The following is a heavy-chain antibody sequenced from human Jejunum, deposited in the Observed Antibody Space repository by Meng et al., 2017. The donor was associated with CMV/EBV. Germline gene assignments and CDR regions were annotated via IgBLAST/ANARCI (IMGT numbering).Heavy chain of an antibody. Sequence: VPLQEAGPGLVNPSETLSLTCRVSGGPITSYFWSWIRQPAGKGMEWIGRMSSSGSTYYNPSLKSRVTMSMDTAKNQFSLKLTSVTAADTAMYYCARDSSTSFDYWGQGTLVTVSS. J-gene: IGHJ4*02. V-gene: IGHV4-4*07. CDR2: MSSSGST. CDR3: ARDSSTSFDY. CDR1: GGPITSYF.